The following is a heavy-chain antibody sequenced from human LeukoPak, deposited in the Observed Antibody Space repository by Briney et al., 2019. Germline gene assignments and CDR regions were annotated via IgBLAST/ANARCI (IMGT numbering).Heavy chain of an antibody. D-gene: IGHD2-2*01. CDR1: GFTLSNAW. Sequence: PGGSLRLSCAASGFTLSNAWMSWVRQAPGKGLEWVGRIKSKTDGGTTDYAAPVKGRFTISRDDSKNTLYLQMNSLKTEDTAVYYCTTGVWGYCSSTSCYLVDYWGQGTLVTVSS. J-gene: IGHJ4*02. CDR3: TTGVWGYCSSTSCYLVDY. V-gene: IGHV3-15*01. CDR2: IKSKTDGGTT.